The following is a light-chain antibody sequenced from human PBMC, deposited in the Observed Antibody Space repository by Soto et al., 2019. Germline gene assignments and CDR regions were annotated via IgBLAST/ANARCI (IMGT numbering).Light chain of an antibody. Sequence: IVLTQSPATLSWSPGERATLSCRASQSIYDYLAWYQQKPGQPPRLLFNDASNSAAGIPARFSGSGSGTDFTLSISSLEPEDFAVYYCQQRGNWPPVTFGGGTKVEIK. V-gene: IGKV3-11*01. J-gene: IGKJ4*01. CDR1: QSIYDY. CDR2: DAS. CDR3: QQRGNWPPVT.